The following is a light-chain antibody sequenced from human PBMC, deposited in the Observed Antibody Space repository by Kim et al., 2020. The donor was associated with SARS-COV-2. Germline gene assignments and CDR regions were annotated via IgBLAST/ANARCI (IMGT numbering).Light chain of an antibody. CDR2: GAS. J-gene: IGKJ4*01. CDR3: QQPTSYPLT. V-gene: IGKV1-9*01. Sequence: ASEGDRVTITCRASQAIKSYLVWYQQKPGKAPQVLMYGASSLQSGVPSRFSGSGSGTDFTLTISSLQPEDFATYYCQQPTSYPLTFGGGTKVDIK. CDR1: QAIKSY.